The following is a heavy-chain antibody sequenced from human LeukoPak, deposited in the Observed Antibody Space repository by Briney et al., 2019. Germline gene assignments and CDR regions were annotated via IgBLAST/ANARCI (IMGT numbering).Heavy chain of an antibody. J-gene: IGHJ6*04. CDR1: GFTFSSYE. CDR2: ISSSGSTI. D-gene: IGHD6-25*01. CDR3: ARDGTPIYSSGWVYMDV. Sequence: GGSLRLSCAASGFTFSSYEMNWVRQAPGKGLEWVSYISSSGSTIYYADSVEGRFTIPRDNAKNSLYLQRNSLRGEDTAVYYCARDGTPIYSSGWVYMDVWGKGTTVTISS. V-gene: IGHV3-48*03.